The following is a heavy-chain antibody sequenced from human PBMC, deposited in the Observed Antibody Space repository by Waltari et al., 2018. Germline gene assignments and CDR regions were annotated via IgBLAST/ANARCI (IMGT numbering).Heavy chain of an antibody. CDR2: ISAYNGNT. D-gene: IGHD1-7*01. CDR3: ARSPDNWNYDNNWFDP. CDR1: GYTFTSYG. J-gene: IGHJ5*02. Sequence: QVQLVQSGAEVKKPGASVKVSCKASGYTFTSYGISWVRQAPGQGLEWMGWISAYNGNTNYAQKLQGRVTMTTDTSASTAYMELSSLRSEDTAVYYCARSPDNWNYDNNWFDPWGQGTLVTVSS. V-gene: IGHV1-18*01.